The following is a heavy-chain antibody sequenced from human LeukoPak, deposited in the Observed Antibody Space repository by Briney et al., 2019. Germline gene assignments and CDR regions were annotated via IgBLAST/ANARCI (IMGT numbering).Heavy chain of an antibody. D-gene: IGHD2-21*02. V-gene: IGHV1-2*02. CDR1: GYTFTGYY. CDR3: ARDQIDVVVTATAPDY. CDR2: INPNSGGT. Sequence: GASVKVSRKASGYTFTGYYMHWVRQAPGQGLEWMGWINPNSGGTNYAQKFQGRVTMTRDTSISTAYMELSRLRSDDTAVYYCARDQIDVVVTATAPDYWGQGTLVTVSS. J-gene: IGHJ4*02.